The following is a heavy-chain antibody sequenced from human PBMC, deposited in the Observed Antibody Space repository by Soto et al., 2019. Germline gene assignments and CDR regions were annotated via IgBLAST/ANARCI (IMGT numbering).Heavy chain of an antibody. CDR3: ARDTLGYYYDSRGYYEEVHFYY. Sequence: QVQLVQSGAEVKKPGASVKVSCKASGYTFTSYGISWVRQAPGQGLEWMGWISAYNGNTNYAQKLQGRVTMTTDTSTSTAYMELRSRRSDDTAVYYCARDTLGYYYDSRGYYEEVHFYYWGQGTLVTVSS. CDR2: ISAYNGNT. J-gene: IGHJ4*02. D-gene: IGHD3-22*01. V-gene: IGHV1-18*01. CDR1: GYTFTSYG.